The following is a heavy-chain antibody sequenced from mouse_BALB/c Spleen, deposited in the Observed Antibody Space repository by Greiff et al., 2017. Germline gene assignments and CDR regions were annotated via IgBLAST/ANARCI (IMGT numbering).Heavy chain of an antibody. CDR1: GYNFTSYW. CDR2: IYPGSGST. D-gene: IGHD2-4*01. CDR3: ARIYYDYLYAMDY. V-gene: IGHV1-55*01. Sequence: QVQLQQPGAELVKPGTSVKLSCKASGYNFTSYWINWVKLRPGQGLEWIGDIYPGSGSTNYNEKFKSKATLTVDTSSSTAYMQLSSLASEDSALYYCARIYYDYLYAMDYWGQGTSVTVSS. J-gene: IGHJ4*01.